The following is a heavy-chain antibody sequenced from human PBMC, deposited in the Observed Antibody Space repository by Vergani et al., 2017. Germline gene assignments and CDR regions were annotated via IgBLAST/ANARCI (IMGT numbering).Heavy chain of an antibody. CDR3: AKDYNIMGALHY. D-gene: IGHD5-12*01. V-gene: IGHV3-23*01. Sequence: EVQLLESGGGLVQPGGSLRLSCEASGFSFPGYAMSWVRQAPGKGLEWVSSVSGSSATPYYADSVKGRFIISRDNSKNTLHLQMNSLRADDTAVYYCAKDYNIMGALHYWGQGTLVAVSS. CDR1: GFSFPGYA. CDR2: VSGSSATP. J-gene: IGHJ4*02.